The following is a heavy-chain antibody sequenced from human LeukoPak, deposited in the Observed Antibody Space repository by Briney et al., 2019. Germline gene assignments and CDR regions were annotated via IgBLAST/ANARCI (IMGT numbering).Heavy chain of an antibody. V-gene: IGHV1-8*01. CDR1: GYTFTSYD. CDR2: MNPNSGNT. CDR3: ARGNWGSSSYRFDP. Sequence: GASVKVSCKASGYTFTSYDINWVRQATGQGLEWMGWMNPNSGNTGYAQKLQGRVTMTRNTSISTAYMELSSLRSEDTAVYYCARGNWGSSSYRFDPWGQGTLVTVSS. J-gene: IGHJ5*02. D-gene: IGHD6-13*01.